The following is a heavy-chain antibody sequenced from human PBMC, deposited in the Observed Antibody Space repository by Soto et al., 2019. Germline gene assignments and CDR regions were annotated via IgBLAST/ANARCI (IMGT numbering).Heavy chain of an antibody. Sequence: GSLRLSCAASGFTFNNYAMHWVRQAPGKGLEWVAFISYDGSSKYYADSVTGRFTISRDNSRNTLYLQMNSLSAEDTAVYYCARGDGYIYGNTFDSWGQGTLVTVSS. D-gene: IGHD5-18*01. J-gene: IGHJ4*02. CDR1: GFTFNNYA. CDR2: ISYDGSSK. CDR3: ARGDGYIYGNTFDS. V-gene: IGHV3-30-3*01.